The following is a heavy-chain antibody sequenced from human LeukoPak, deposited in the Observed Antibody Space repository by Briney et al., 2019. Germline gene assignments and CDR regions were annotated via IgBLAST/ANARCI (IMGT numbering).Heavy chain of an antibody. Sequence: ASVKVSCKASGGTFSSYAISWVRQAPGQGLDWMGRIIPIFGTANYAQKFQGRVTITTDESTSTAYMELSSLRSEDTAVYYCVGPRDQLLNAFDIWGQGTMVTVSS. D-gene: IGHD2-2*01. J-gene: IGHJ3*02. CDR2: IIPIFGTA. CDR1: GGTFSSYA. V-gene: IGHV1-69*05. CDR3: VGPRDQLLNAFDI.